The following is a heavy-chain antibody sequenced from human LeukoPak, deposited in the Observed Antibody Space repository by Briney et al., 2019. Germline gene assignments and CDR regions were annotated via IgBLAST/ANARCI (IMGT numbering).Heavy chain of an antibody. CDR2: IYPGDSDT. CDR3: ARHHSSGWPFDY. D-gene: IGHD6-19*01. J-gene: IGHJ4*02. Sequence: GESLQISCQGSGSSFTSYWIGWVRQLPGKGLEWMGIIYPGDSDTRYSPSFQGQVTISADKSISTAYLQWSSLKASDTAMYYCARHHSSGWPFDYWGQGTLVTVSS. CDR1: GSSFTSYW. V-gene: IGHV5-51*01.